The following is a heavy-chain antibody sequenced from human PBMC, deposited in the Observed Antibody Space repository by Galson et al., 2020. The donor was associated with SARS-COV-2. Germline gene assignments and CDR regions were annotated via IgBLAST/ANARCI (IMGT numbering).Heavy chain of an antibody. J-gene: IGHJ4*02. D-gene: IGHD3-10*01. CDR3: ASGRRMVRGVIMDSYFDY. CDR2: IIPIFGTA. V-gene: IGHV1-69*13. CDR1: GGTFSSYA. Sequence: SVKVSCTASGGTFSSYAISWVRQAPGQGLEWMGGIIPIFGTANYAQKFQGRVTITADESTSTAYMELSSLRSEDTAVYYCASGRRMVRGVIMDSYFDYWGQGTLVTVSS.